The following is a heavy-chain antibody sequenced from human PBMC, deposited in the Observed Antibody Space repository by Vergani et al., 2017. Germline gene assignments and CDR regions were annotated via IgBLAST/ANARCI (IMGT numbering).Heavy chain of an antibody. V-gene: IGHV4-39*01. CDR2: IYYTGTT. Sequence: QLQLQESGPGLVKPSETLSLTCTVSGVSIGSNSYYWGWIRQPPGKGLEWIGTIYYTGTTYYNEAHKSRLTISVDTSKNQFSLNLTSVTAADTAVYYCARGTTVVTPYWYFDLWGRGTLVTVSS. CDR1: GVSIGSNSYY. D-gene: IGHD4-23*01. CDR3: ARGTTVVTPYWYFDL. J-gene: IGHJ2*01.